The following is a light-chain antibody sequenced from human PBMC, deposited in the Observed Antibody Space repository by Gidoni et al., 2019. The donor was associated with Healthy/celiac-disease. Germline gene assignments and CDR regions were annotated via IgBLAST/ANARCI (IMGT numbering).Light chain of an antibody. CDR1: ALPKQY. V-gene: IGLV3-25*03. Sequence: SYELTQPPSVSVSPGQTARITCSGDALPKQYAYWYQQKPGQAPVLVIYKDSERPSGIHVRFSCSSSGTTVTLTISGVQAEDEADYYCQSADSSGTYVVFGGGTKLTVL. J-gene: IGLJ2*01. CDR3: QSADSSGTYVV. CDR2: KDS.